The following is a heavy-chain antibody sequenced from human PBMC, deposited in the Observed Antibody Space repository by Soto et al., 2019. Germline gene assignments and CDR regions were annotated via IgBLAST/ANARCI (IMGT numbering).Heavy chain of an antibody. CDR1: GFTFDDYA. Sequence: HGGSLRLSCAASGFTFDDYAMHWVRQAPGKGLEWVSGISWNSGSIGYADSVKGRFTISRDNAKNSLYLQMNSLRAEDTALYYCAVGFGVVIKDAFDIWGQGTMVIVSS. V-gene: IGHV3-9*01. J-gene: IGHJ3*02. D-gene: IGHD3-3*01. CDR3: AVGFGVVIKDAFDI. CDR2: ISWNSGSI.